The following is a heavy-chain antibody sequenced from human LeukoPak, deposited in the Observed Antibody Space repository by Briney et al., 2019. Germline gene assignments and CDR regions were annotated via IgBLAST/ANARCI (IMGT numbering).Heavy chain of an antibody. V-gene: IGHV1-8*01. Sequence: ASVKVSCKASGYTFTSYDINWVRQAPGQGLEWMGWMNPNSGNTGYAQKFQGRVTMTRNTSISTAYMELSSLRSEDTAVYYCARAPEDTAMVTDYWGQGTLVTVSS. CDR1: GYTFTSYD. CDR3: ARAPEDTAMVTDY. J-gene: IGHJ4*02. D-gene: IGHD5-18*01. CDR2: MNPNSGNT.